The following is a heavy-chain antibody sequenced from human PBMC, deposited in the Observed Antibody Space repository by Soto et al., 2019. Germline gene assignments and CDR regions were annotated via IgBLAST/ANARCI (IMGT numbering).Heavy chain of an antibody. V-gene: IGHV3-21*01. J-gene: IGHJ6*02. D-gene: IGHD2-2*02. CDR3: AREYTAWPLAYGLDV. Sequence: PGGSLRLSCVGSGFTFSNFSINWVRQAPGKGLEWVSSISSRSDIYYADSLKGRFTISRDNAKNSVSLQMNSLRAEDTAVYYCAREYTAWPLAYGLDVWGQGTTVTVYS. CDR2: ISSRSDI. CDR1: GFTFSNFS.